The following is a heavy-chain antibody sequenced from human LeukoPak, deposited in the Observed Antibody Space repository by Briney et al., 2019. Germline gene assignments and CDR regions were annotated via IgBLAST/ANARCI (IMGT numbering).Heavy chain of an antibody. Sequence: PSETLALTCAVYGGSFSGYYWIWIRQPPGKVLEWIEEINHSGSTNYNPSFKSRVTISVDTSKNQSYLKLSSVTAADTAVYYCARDSGSYDYWGQGTLVTVSS. J-gene: IGHJ4*02. V-gene: IGHV4-34*01. CDR2: INHSGST. CDR1: GGSFSGYY. D-gene: IGHD1-26*01. CDR3: ARDSGSYDY.